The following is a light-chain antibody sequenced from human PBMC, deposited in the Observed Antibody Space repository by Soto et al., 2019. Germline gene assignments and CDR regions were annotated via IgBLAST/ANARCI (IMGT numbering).Light chain of an antibody. J-gene: IGKJ2*01. Sequence: EIVLTQSPGTLSLSPGERATLSCRASQRVRSSYLAWYQQKPGQAPRLLIYGASSRATGIPDRFSGSGSGTDFTLTISRLEPEDFAVYYCQQYGSSPYTLGQGTKLEIK. V-gene: IGKV3-20*01. CDR1: QRVRSSY. CDR2: GAS. CDR3: QQYGSSPYT.